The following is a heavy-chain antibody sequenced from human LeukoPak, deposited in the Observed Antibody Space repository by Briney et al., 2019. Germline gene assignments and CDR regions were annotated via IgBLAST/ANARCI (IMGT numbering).Heavy chain of an antibody. CDR3: ARVIRYGSGNYYYFDY. CDR1: GFIFNKFA. Sequence: GGSLRLSCAASGFIFNKFALNWVRQAPGKGQEWVSDISYSGGDTYYADSVRGRFTISRDNFKNKLYLQMNSMRADDTAIYYCARVIRYGSGNYYYFDYWGQGTLVTVSS. J-gene: IGHJ4*02. CDR2: ISYSGGDT. D-gene: IGHD3-10*01. V-gene: IGHV3-23*01.